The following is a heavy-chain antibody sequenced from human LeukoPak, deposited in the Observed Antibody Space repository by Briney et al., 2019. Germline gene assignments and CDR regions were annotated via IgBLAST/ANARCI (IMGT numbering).Heavy chain of an antibody. CDR3: ARVGSGWYYNYYYYMDV. J-gene: IGHJ6*03. CDR1: GDSFSNYA. CDR2: INTNTGNP. V-gene: IGHV7-4-1*02. Sequence: ASVKVSFKASGDSFSNYAIVWVRQAPGQGLEWMGWINTNTGNPTYAQGFTGRFVFSLDTSVSTAYLQISSLKAEDTAVYYCARVGSGWYYNYYYYMDVWGKGTTVTVSS. D-gene: IGHD6-19*01.